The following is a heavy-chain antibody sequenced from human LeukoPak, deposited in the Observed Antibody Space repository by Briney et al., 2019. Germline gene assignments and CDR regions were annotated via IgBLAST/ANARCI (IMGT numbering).Heavy chain of an antibody. CDR2: IIPIFGTA. CDR3: ARGIAAAYNWFDP. Sequence: GASVTVSFTASGGTFSIYAISWVRQAHGQGLEWMGGIIPIFGTANYAQKFQGRVTITTDESTSTAYMELSSLRSEDTAVYYCARGIAAAYNWFDPWGQGTLVTVSS. D-gene: IGHD6-13*01. V-gene: IGHV1-69*05. J-gene: IGHJ5*02. CDR1: GGTFSIYA.